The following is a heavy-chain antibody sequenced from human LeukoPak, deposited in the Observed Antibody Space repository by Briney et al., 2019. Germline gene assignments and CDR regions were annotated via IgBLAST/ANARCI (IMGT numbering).Heavy chain of an antibody. CDR1: GYSFTDYI. D-gene: IGHD3-22*01. CDR2: IGAYDGHT. CDR3: ARLMDNNYDGSAFDY. V-gene: IGHV1-18*01. J-gene: IGHJ4*02. Sequence: ASVKVSCKTSGYSFTDYIIAWVRQAPGQGLEWLGWIGAYDGHTSYAQKVQGRVTMTTDTSATTAYLELRSLTSDDTALYYCARLMDNNYDGSAFDYWGQGTLVTVSS.